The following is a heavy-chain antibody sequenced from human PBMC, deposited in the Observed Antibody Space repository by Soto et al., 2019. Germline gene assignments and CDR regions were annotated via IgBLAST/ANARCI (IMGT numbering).Heavy chain of an antibody. J-gene: IGHJ6*03. CDR3: ARSAVDTAMVPTSYYYYYMDV. Sequence: GPTLVNPTQTLTLTCTFSGFSLSTSGMCVSWIRQPPGKALEWLARIDWDDDKYYSTSLKTRLTISKDTSKNQVVLTMTNMDPVDTATYYCARSAVDTAMVPTSYYYYYMDVWGKGTTVTVSS. CDR1: GFSLSTSGMC. V-gene: IGHV2-70*11. CDR2: IDWDDDK. D-gene: IGHD5-18*01.